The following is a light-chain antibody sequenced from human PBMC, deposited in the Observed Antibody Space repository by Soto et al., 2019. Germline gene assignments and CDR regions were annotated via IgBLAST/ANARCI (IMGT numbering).Light chain of an antibody. J-gene: IGKJ1*01. CDR3: QQYSSSPRT. CDR2: DAS. Sequence: EIVLTQSPGILYLSPGDRATLSCRASQTISSGFLAWYQQKVGQDPRLLIYDASNRATGVPDRFSGSGSGTDFTLTISRLETEDFAVYQCQQYSSSPRTFGQGTKVDIK. V-gene: IGKV3-20*01. CDR1: QTISSGF.